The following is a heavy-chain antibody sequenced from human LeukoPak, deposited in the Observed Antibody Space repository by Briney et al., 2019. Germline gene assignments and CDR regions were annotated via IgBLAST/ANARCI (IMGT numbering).Heavy chain of an antibody. CDR2: INWNGGST. CDR1: GFTFDDYG. CDR3: ARDSEYQLLGTFDY. V-gene: IGHV3-20*04. Sequence: RAGGSLRLSCAASGFTFDDYGMSWVRQAPGKGLEWVSGINWNGGSTGYADSVKGRFTISRDNAKNSLYLQMNSLRAEDTALYYCARDSEYQLLGTFDYWGQGTPVTVSS. J-gene: IGHJ4*02. D-gene: IGHD2-2*01.